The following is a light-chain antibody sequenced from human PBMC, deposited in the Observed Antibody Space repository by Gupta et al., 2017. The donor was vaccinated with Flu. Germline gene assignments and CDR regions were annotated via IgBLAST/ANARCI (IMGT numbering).Light chain of an antibody. CDR2: SHN. CDR3: GASDGRMEDAV. J-gene: IGLJ2*01. CDR1: RSNIGTNT. V-gene: IGLV1-44*01. Sequence: QSVLTQPPSASGTPGQRVPISCSGSRSNIGTNTVNWYQQLPGTAPNIPIYSHNQRPSGVPDRFSRSKSGTSASLAISGLQSEDEADYYCGASDGRMEDAVFGGGTKLTVL.